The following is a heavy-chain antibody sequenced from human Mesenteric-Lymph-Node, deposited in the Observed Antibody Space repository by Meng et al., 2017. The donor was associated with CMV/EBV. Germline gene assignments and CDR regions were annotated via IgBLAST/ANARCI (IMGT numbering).Heavy chain of an antibody. CDR3: ARGVMVRGISILYYYYGMDA. CDR1: GGSFSSYT. J-gene: IGHJ6*02. D-gene: IGHD3-10*01. Sequence: SVKVSCKASGGSFSSYTINWVRQAPGQGLEWMGRIIPILDMTDYAQKFQGRVTITADESTRTAYMELTSLRSEDTAIYYCARGVMVRGISILYYYYGMDAWGQGTTVTVFS. CDR2: IIPILDMT. V-gene: IGHV1-69*02.